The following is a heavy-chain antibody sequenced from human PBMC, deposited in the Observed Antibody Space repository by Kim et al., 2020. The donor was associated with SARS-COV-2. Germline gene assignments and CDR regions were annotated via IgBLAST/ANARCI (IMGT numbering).Heavy chain of an antibody. J-gene: IGHJ6*02. CDR2: IKQDGSEK. CDR1: GFTFSSYW. D-gene: IGHD6-13*01. V-gene: IGHV3-7*01. CDR3: ARQLPIAAAALYYYYGMDV. Sequence: GGSLRLSCAASGFTFSSYWMSWVRQAPGKGLEWVANIKQDGSEKYYVDSVKGRFTISRDNAKNSLYLQMNSLRAEDTAVYYCARQLPIAAAALYYYYGMDVWGQGTTVTVSS.